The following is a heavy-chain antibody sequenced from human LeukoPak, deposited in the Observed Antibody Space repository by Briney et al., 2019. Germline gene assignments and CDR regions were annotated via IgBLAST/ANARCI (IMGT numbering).Heavy chain of an antibody. J-gene: IGHJ3*02. V-gene: IGHV1-24*01. CDR1: GYTLTELS. D-gene: IGHD2-15*01. CDR3: ATGLGYCSGGSCYEGEDDAFDI. CDR2: FDPEGGET. Sequence: ALVKVSCKVSGYTLTELSMHWVRQAPGKGLEWMGGFDPEGGETIYAQKFQGRVTMTEDTSTDTAYMELSSLRSEDTAVYYCATGLGYCSGGSCYEGEDDAFDIWGQGTMVTVSS.